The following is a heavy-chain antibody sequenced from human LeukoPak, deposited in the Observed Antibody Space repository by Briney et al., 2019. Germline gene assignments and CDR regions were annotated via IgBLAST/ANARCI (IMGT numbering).Heavy chain of an antibody. J-gene: IGHJ4*02. Sequence: ASVKVSCKASGYTFTGYYMHWVRQAPGQGLEWMGWINPNSGGTNYAQKFQDRVTLATDTSKSTAYMDLANLRSDDTAVYFCARPQYSFGSGSTRPLFDFWGQGTLVTVSS. CDR3: ARPQYSFGSGSTRPLFDF. CDR2: INPNSGGT. V-gene: IGHV1-2*02. D-gene: IGHD3-10*01. CDR1: GYTFTGYY.